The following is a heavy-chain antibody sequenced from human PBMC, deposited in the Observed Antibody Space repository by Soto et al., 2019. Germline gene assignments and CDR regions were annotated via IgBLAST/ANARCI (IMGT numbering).Heavy chain of an antibody. Sequence: QVQLVQSGAEVKKPGSSVKVSCKASGGTFSNYPISWVRQAPGQGLEWLGGISPIFGTVNYAQKFQGRVTITADESTSTAYMELSSLRSEDTAVYYCARGNHRWLQVWYVDLWGRGTLVTVSS. D-gene: IGHD5-12*01. J-gene: IGHJ2*01. CDR1: GGTFSNYP. CDR2: ISPIFGTV. CDR3: ARGNHRWLQVWYVDL. V-gene: IGHV1-69*12.